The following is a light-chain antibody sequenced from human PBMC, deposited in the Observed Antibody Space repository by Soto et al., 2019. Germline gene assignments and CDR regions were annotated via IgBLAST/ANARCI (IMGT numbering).Light chain of an antibody. CDR1: QSVSSSY. V-gene: IGKV3-20*01. CDR2: GAS. J-gene: IGKJ1*01. CDR3: QQYGSSRTWT. Sequence: EIVMTQSPATLSLSPGESATLSCRASQSVSSSYLAWYQQKPGQAPRLLIYGASSRATGIPDRFSGSGSGTDFTLTISRLEPEDFAVYYCQQYGSSRTWTFGQGTKVDIK.